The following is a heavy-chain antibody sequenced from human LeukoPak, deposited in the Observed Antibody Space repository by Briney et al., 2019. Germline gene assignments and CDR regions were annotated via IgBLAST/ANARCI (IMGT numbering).Heavy chain of an antibody. Sequence: GRSLRLSCAASGFTFDDYAMHWVRQAPGKGLEWVSSISWNSGSIGYADSVKGRFTISRDNAKNSLYLQMNSLRAEDTALYYCAKEGRFGEFLGYYFDYWGLGTLVTVSS. CDR3: AKEGRFGEFLGYYFDY. V-gene: IGHV3-9*01. CDR1: GFTFDDYA. J-gene: IGHJ4*02. CDR2: ISWNSGSI. D-gene: IGHD3-10*01.